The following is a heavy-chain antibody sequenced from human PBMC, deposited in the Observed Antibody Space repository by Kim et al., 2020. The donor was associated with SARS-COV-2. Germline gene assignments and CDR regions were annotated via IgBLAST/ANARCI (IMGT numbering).Heavy chain of an antibody. D-gene: IGHD2-2*01. V-gene: IGHV3-7*01. J-gene: IGHJ4*01. CDR1: GFTFSTYW. CDR2: IKQDGSEK. Sequence: GGSLRLSCAASGFTFSTYWMTWVRQAPGKGLEWVANIKQDGSEKYFVDSVKGRFTISRDNAKNSLYLQINSLRAEDTAVYYCARVRCSSNSCCHFDYWG. CDR3: ARVRCSSNSCCHFDY.